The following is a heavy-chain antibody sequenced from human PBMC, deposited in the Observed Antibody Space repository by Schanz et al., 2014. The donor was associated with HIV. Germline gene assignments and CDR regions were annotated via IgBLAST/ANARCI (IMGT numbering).Heavy chain of an antibody. D-gene: IGHD6-6*01. CDR1: GITFSSYA. CDR2: ISGSGGST. CDR3: ANTEYPYSSSSDYYYGMDV. Sequence: VQLLESGGGLVQPGGSLRLSCADSGITFSSYAMSWVRQAPGKGLEWVSSISGSGGSTYYADSVKGRFTISKDNSKNTLYLQMNSLRAQDTAVYYCANTEYPYSSSSDYYYGMDVWGQGTTVTVSS. V-gene: IGHV3-23*01. J-gene: IGHJ6*02.